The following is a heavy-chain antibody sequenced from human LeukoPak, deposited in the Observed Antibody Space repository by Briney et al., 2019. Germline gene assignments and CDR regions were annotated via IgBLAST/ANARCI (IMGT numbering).Heavy chain of an antibody. V-gene: IGHV1-18*01. D-gene: IGHD5-24*01. Sequence: HRASVKVSCKASGYTFTSYGISWVRQAPGQGLEWMGWISGYNDNTNYAQKLQARVTMTTDTSASTAYMELRSLRSDDTAVYYCARGLQENLAWLQAFSAFDIWGQGTMVTVSS. J-gene: IGHJ3*02. CDR2: ISGYNDNT. CDR3: ARGLQENLAWLQAFSAFDI. CDR1: GYTFTSYG.